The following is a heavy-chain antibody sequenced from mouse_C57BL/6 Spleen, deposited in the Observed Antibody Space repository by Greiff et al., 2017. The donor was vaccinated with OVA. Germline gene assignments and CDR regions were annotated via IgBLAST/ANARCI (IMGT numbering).Heavy chain of an antibody. CDR2: IDPEDGET. CDR1: GFNINAYY. D-gene: IGHD3-2*02. CDR3: ARCGAQAWFAY. V-gene: IGHV14-2*01. Sequence: VQLKESGAELVKPGASVKLSCTASGFNINAYYMHWVKQRTEQGLEWIGRIDPEDGETKDAPKFQGKATITEDTSSNTAYLQISSLTAEDTAVYYCARCGAQAWFAYWGQGTLVTVSA. J-gene: IGHJ3*01.